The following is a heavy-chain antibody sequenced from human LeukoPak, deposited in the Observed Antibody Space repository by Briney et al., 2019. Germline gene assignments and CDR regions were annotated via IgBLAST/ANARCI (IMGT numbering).Heavy chain of an antibody. J-gene: IGHJ4*02. CDR1: GGSFSGYY. V-gene: IGHV4-34*01. CDR2: INHSGST. CDR3: ASGRYSSGYYYRDY. D-gene: IGHD3-22*01. Sequence: PSETPSLTCAVYGGSFSGYYWSWIRQPPGKGLEWIGEINHSGSTNYNPSLKSRVTISVDTSKNQFSLKLSSVTAADTAVYYCASGRYSSGYYYRDYWGQGTLVTVSS.